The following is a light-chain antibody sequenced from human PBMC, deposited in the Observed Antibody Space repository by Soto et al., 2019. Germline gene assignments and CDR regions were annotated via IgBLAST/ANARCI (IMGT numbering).Light chain of an antibody. CDR3: CAYAGSNTFWV. J-gene: IGLJ3*02. CDR1: SSSVGSYNL. Sequence: QSALTQPASVSGSPGQSITISCTGTSSSVGSYNLVSWYQQHPGKAPKLMIYEGSKRPSWVSNLFSGSKSSNTASLTISWLQAEDEADYYCCAYAGSNTFWVFGGGTKLTVL. V-gene: IGLV2-23*03. CDR2: EGS.